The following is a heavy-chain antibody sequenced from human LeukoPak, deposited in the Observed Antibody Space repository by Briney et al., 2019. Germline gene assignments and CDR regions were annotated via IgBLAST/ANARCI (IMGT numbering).Heavy chain of an antibody. J-gene: IGHJ3*02. CDR1: GGSIISSGDY. CDR3: ARQRASGTWAFDI. D-gene: IGHD3-10*01. V-gene: IGHV4-39*01. Sequence: SETLSLTCTVSGGSIISSGDYWWGWIRQPPGKGLEWIGGIYYTGTTYNDPSLKSRVTISVDTSKSHFSLRLTSVTAADTAVYYCARQRASGTWAFDIWGQGTMDTVSS. CDR2: IYYTGTT.